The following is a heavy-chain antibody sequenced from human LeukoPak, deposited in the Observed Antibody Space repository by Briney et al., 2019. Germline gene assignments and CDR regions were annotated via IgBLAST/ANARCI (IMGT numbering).Heavy chain of an antibody. D-gene: IGHD6-19*01. CDR1: GGTFSSYA. Sequence: SVKVSCKASGGTFSSYAISWVRQAPGQGLEWMGGIIPIFGTANYAQKFQGRVTITADGSTSTAYMELSRLRSEDTAVYYCARARVGARRGSGWYYFDYWGQGTLVTVSS. J-gene: IGHJ4*02. CDR3: ARARVGARRGSGWYYFDY. CDR2: IIPIFGTA. V-gene: IGHV1-69*13.